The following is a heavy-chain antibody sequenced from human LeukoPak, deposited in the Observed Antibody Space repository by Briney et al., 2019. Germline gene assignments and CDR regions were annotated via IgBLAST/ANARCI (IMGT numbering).Heavy chain of an antibody. V-gene: IGHV4-38-2*01. Sequence: SETLSLTCAVSGYSINTINSAYYWAWIRQPPGKGLEWIGNIYHSGSTYYNPSLKSRVTISVDTSKNQFSLKLSSVTAADTAVYYCARKVGFGYYGSGSYFPFDYWGQGTLVTVSS. CDR1: GYSINTINSAYY. J-gene: IGHJ4*02. CDR2: IYHSGST. CDR3: ARKVGFGYYGSGSYFPFDY. D-gene: IGHD3-10*01.